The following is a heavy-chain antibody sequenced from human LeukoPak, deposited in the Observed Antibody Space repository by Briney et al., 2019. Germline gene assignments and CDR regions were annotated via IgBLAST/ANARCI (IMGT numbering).Heavy chain of an antibody. CDR3: AGDYGEYYYGMDV. D-gene: IGHD4-17*01. J-gene: IGHJ6*02. Sequence: GGSLRLSCSASGFTFSSYGMHWVRQAPGKGLEWVAVIWYDGSNKYYADSVKGRFTISRDKSKNTLYLQMNSLRAEDTAVYYCAGDYGEYYYGMDVWGQGTTVTVSS. V-gene: IGHV3-33*01. CDR1: GFTFSSYG. CDR2: IWYDGSNK.